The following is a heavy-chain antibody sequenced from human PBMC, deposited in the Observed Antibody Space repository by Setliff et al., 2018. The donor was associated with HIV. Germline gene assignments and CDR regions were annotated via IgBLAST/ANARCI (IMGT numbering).Heavy chain of an antibody. CDR1: NGSISSGTFY. Sequence: PSETLSLTCTVSNGSISSGTFYWNWIRQPAGKGLEWIGRINTSGSTNSKPSLKSRVTISLDMSKNQFSLRLSSVTAADTAVYYCARDSGYSFGFNYFDYWGQGTLVTVSS. CDR2: INTSGST. V-gene: IGHV4-61*02. J-gene: IGHJ4*02. CDR3: ARDSGYSFGFNYFDY. D-gene: IGHD5-18*01.